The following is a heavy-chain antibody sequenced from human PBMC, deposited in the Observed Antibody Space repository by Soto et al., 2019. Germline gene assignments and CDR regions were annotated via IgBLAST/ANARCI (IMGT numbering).Heavy chain of an antibody. CDR3: ARDWTYCAGGACYYGMDV. CDR1: GFSFSSYR. Sequence: PGGSLRLSCAASGFSFSSYRMNWVRQAPGKGLEWVSFISSGSTTMHYADSVKGRFSISRDNVQNSLFLHMNNLRDEDTAVYYCARDWTYCAGGACYYGMDVWGQGTTVTVS. CDR2: ISSGSTTM. J-gene: IGHJ6*02. D-gene: IGHD2-8*02. V-gene: IGHV3-48*02.